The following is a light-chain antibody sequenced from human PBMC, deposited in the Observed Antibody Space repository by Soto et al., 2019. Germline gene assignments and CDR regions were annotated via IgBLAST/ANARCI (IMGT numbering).Light chain of an antibody. CDR2: GNS. CDR1: SSNIGAGYD. V-gene: IGLV1-40*01. Sequence: QSVLTQPPSVSGAPGQRVTISCTGSSSNIGAGYDVHWYQQLPGTAPKLLIYGNSNRPSGVPDRFSGSKSGTSASLAITGLQAEDEADYYCRYYDSSRSGYVVFGGGTKLTVL. CDR3: RYYDSSRSGYVV. J-gene: IGLJ2*01.